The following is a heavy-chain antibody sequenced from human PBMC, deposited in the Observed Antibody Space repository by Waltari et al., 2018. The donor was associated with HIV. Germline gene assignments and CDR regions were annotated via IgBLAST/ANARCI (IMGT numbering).Heavy chain of an antibody. CDR2: IRGDGHST. J-gene: IGHJ4*02. D-gene: IGHD3-9*01. CDR1: GFTFSSYA. V-gene: IGHV3-64D*06. Sequence: EVQLVESGGTLVQPGGSLRLSCSASGFTFSSYAIHWVRQTPGKGLEYVSAIRGDGHSTYYAGSLKGRFTSTRDNSKNTVWLQMRSLRAEDTAVYYCAKGNYDVLTGYYGPSFEYWGQGTLVTVSS. CDR3: AKGNYDVLTGYYGPSFEY.